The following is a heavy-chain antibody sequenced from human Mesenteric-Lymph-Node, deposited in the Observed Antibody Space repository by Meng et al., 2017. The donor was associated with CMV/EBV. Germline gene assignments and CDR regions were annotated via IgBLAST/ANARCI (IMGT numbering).Heavy chain of an antibody. CDR2: ITSAGTK. V-gene: IGHV3-11*01. CDR1: GFTFSDYY. CDR3: ARASAIWELDASEI. D-gene: IGHD1-26*01. J-gene: IGHJ3*02. Sequence: GESLKISCEGSGFTFSDYYLTWIRQAPGKGLEWVSYITSAGTKHYADSVRGRFTISRDNSNNSLLLHMTSLRVGDTAVYYCARASAIWELDASEIWGPGTMVTVSS.